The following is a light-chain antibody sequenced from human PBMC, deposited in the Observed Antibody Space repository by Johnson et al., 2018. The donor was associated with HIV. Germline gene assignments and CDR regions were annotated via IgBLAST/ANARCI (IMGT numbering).Light chain of an antibody. CDR2: DNN. CDR1: SSNIGHNY. V-gene: IGLV1-51*01. CDR3: GTWDSSLSALYV. Sequence: QTVTISCSGSSSNIGHNYVSWYKQLPGTAPKLLIYDNNKRPSGIPDRFSGSKSGTSATLGITGLQTGDEADYYCGTWDSSLSALYVFGTGTKVTVL. J-gene: IGLJ1*01.